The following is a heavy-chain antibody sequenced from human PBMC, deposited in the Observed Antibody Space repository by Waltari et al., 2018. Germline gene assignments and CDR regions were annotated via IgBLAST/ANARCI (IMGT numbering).Heavy chain of an antibody. CDR1: GGSISSYY. CDR2: IYYSGST. CDR3: ARLSIFGVVIGYYGMDV. Sequence: QVQLQESGPGLVKPSETLSLTCTVPGGSISSYYWSWIRQPPGKGLEWIGYIYYSGSTNYNPSLKSRVTISVDTSKNQFSLKLSSVTAADTAVYYCARLSIFGVVIGYYGMDVWGQGTTVTVSS. D-gene: IGHD3-3*01. J-gene: IGHJ6*02. V-gene: IGHV4-59*01.